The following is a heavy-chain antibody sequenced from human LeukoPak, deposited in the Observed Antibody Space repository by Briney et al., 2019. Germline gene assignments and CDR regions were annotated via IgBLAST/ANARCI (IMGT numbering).Heavy chain of an antibody. D-gene: IGHD3-10*01. CDR3: AKWFGWD. CDR1: GAPITSYY. J-gene: IGHJ3*01. V-gene: IGHV4-4*07. Sequence: SETLSLTCIVSGAPITSYYWSWIRQPAGKGLEWIGRIYTSGSTNYNPSLKSRVTMSVGTSRNQFSLKLNSVTAADTAVYYCAKWFGWDWGQGTMVTVSS. CDR2: IYTSGST.